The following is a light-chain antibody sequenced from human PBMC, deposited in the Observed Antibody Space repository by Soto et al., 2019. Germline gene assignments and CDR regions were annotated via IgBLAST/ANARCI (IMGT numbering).Light chain of an antibody. CDR3: QQYNKWPPYT. Sequence: EMVMTQSPANLSVSPGERATPSCRASQSVRSNLAWYQQKPGQGPRLLIYGASTRATGIPARFSGSGSGTEFTLTISSLQSEDFAVYYCQQYNKWPPYTFGQGTKVEIK. CDR2: GAS. CDR1: QSVRSN. J-gene: IGKJ2*01. V-gene: IGKV3-15*01.